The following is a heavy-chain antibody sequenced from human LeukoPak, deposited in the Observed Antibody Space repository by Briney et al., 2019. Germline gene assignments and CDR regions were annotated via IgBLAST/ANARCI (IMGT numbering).Heavy chain of an antibody. Sequence: SETLSLTCTVSGGSISSSSYYWGWIRQPPGKGLEWIGSIYYSGSTYYNPSLKSRVTISVDTSKNQFSLKLSSVTAADTAVYYCAIYCSGGSCYGDYWGQGTLVTVSS. CDR2: IYYSGST. J-gene: IGHJ4*02. CDR1: GGSISSSSYY. V-gene: IGHV4-39*07. D-gene: IGHD2-15*01. CDR3: AIYCSGGSCYGDY.